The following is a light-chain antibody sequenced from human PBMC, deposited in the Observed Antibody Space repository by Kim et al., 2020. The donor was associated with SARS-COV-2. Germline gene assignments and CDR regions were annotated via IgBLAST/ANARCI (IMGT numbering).Light chain of an antibody. CDR2: DVS. V-gene: IGLV2-14*04. CDR1: SSDVGGYNF. CDR3: CSYTISAWV. J-gene: IGLJ3*02. Sequence: PGQSFTISCTGTSSDVGGYNFVSWYQQHPGKAPELMIYDVSKRPSGVSNRFSGSKSGNTASLTISGLQAEDEADYYCCSYTISAWVFGGGTKLTVL.